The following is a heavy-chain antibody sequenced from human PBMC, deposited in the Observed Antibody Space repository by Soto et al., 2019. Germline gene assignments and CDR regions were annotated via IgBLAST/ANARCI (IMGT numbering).Heavy chain of an antibody. V-gene: IGHV3-23*01. CDR3: GKGSYWLQEN. J-gene: IGHJ4*02. Sequence: EVQLLESGGGLVQPGGSLRLSCAASGFTFSSSAMSWVRQAPGKGLDWVSSISGDGGTTLHADSLRGRFTISRDNSKNTLYRQMNSLRAEDTAVYYCGKGSYWLQENWGQGTLVTVSS. D-gene: IGHD6-19*01. CDR1: GFTFSSSA. CDR2: ISGDGGTT.